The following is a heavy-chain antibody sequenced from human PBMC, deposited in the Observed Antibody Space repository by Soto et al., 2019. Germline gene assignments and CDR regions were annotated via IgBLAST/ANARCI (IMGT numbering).Heavy chain of an antibody. CDR3: ANCIAVADYFDY. J-gene: IGHJ4*02. Sequence: GGSLRLSCAASGFTFSSYGMHWVRQAPGKGLEWVAVIWYDGSNKYYADSVKGRFTISRDNSKNTLYLQMNSLRAEDTAVYYCANCIAVADYFDYWGQGTLVTVSS. CDR1: GFTFSSYG. D-gene: IGHD6-19*01. V-gene: IGHV3-33*06. CDR2: IWYDGSNK.